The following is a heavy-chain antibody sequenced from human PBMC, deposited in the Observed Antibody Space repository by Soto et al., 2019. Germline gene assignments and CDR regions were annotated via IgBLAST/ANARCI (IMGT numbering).Heavy chain of an antibody. D-gene: IGHD3-9*01. Sequence: QVQLQESGPGLVKPSETLSLTCTVSGGSISSYYWSWIRQPPGKGLEWIGYIYYSGSTNYNPSLPSRVTMSVDTXTNXFXPKLSSVTSADTAVYYWARVHVVDWHPAYYYHGLDGWGHGSTVTVSS. CDR3: ARVHVVDWHPAYYYHGLDG. CDR1: GGSISSYY. J-gene: IGHJ6*02. V-gene: IGHV4-59*01. CDR2: IYYSGST.